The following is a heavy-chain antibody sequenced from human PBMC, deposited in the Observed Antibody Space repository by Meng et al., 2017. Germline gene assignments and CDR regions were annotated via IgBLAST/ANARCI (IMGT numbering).Heavy chain of an antibody. V-gene: IGHV1-69*05. CDR3: ARRRFGELLEEYYFDY. D-gene: IGHD3-10*01. J-gene: IGHJ4*02. Sequence: SVKVSCKASGGTFSSYAISWVRQAPGQGLEWMGGIIPIFGTANYAQKFQGRVTITTDESTSTAYMELSSLRSEDTAVYYCARRRFGELLEEYYFDYWGQGTLVTVSS. CDR2: IIPIFGTA. CDR1: GGTFSSYA.